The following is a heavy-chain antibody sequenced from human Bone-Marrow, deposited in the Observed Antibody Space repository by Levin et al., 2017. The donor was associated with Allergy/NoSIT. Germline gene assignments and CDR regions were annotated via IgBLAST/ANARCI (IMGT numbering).Heavy chain of an antibody. V-gene: IGHV3-23*01. Sequence: GGSLRLSCAASGFTFSSYAMSWVRQAPGKGLEWVSAISGSGGSTYYADSVKGRFTISRDNSKNTLYLQMNSLRAEDTAVYYCAKESGLGIVGASEIDYWGQGTLVTVSS. CDR3: AKESGLGIVGASEIDY. J-gene: IGHJ4*02. D-gene: IGHD1-26*01. CDR1: GFTFSSYA. CDR2: ISGSGGST.